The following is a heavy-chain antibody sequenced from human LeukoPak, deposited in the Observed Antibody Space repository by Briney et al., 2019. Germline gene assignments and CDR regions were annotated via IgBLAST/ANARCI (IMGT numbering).Heavy chain of an antibody. CDR2: IRYDGSNE. V-gene: IGHV3-30*02. J-gene: IGHJ4*02. Sequence: PGGSLRLSCAASGFTFSSYGMHWVRQAPGKGLEWEAFIRYDGSNEYYADSVKGRFTISRDNSKNTLYLQMNSLGAEDTAVYYCAKGPSGWYQYYFDYWGQGTLVTVSS. CDR1: GFTFSSYG. CDR3: AKGPSGWYQYYFDY. D-gene: IGHD6-19*01.